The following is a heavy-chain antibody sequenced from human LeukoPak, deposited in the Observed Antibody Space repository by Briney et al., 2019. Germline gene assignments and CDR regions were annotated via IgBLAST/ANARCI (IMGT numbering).Heavy chain of an antibody. CDR1: GYTFTSYG. V-gene: IGHV1-69*13. CDR2: IIPIFGTA. J-gene: IGHJ4*02. Sequence: SVKVSCKASGYTFTSYGISWVRQAPGQGLEWMGGIIPIFGTANYAQKFQGRVTITADGSTSTAYMELSSLRSEDTAVYYCARSPPGIAVAGLLDYWGQGTLVTVSS. CDR3: ARSPPGIAVAGLLDY. D-gene: IGHD6-19*01.